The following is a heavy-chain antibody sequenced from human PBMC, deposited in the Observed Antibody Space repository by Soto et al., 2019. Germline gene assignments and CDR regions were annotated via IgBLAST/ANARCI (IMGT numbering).Heavy chain of an antibody. J-gene: IGHJ4*02. CDR1: GDSVSVNNAA. V-gene: IGHV6-1*01. Sequence: SQTLSLTCAISGDSVSVNNAAWTWIRQSPSRGLEWLGRTYYKSKWYYEYAVSVKSRININPDTSTNQFSLQLNSVTPEDTAVYYCARDQGALNSWGQGTLVTVSS. CDR3: ARDQGALNS. CDR2: TYYKSKWYY.